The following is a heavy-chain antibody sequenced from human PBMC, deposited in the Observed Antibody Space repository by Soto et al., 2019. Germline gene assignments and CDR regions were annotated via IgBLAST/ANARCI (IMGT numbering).Heavy chain of an antibody. J-gene: IGHJ4*02. CDR1: GGSISSSSYY. CDR3: ARQIRSSGWPGDY. CDR2: IYYSGST. D-gene: IGHD6-19*01. V-gene: IGHV4-39*01. Sequence: PSETLSLTCTVSGGSISSSSYYWGWIRQPPGKGLEWIGSIYYSGSTYYNPSLKSRVTISVDTSKNQFSLKLSSVTAADTAVYYCARQIRSSGWPGDYWGQGTLVTVSS.